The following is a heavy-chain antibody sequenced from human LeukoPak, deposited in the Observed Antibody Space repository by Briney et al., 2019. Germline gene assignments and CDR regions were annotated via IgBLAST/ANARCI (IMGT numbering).Heavy chain of an antibody. CDR2: MNPNSGYR. CDR3: ARGGYCSDGSCFYFDY. V-gene: IGHV1-8*01. Sequence: ASVKVSCKASGYTFTSYDINWVRQATGQGLEWMGWMNPNSGYRGYAQKFQGRVTVTSNTSRRTAYMELSSLGSEDTAVYYCARGGYCSDGSCFYFDYWGQGTLVAVSS. J-gene: IGHJ4*02. CDR1: GYTFTSYD. D-gene: IGHD2-15*01.